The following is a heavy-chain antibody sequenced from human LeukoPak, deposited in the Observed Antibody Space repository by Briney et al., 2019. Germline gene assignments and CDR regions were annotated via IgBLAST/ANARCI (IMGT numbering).Heavy chain of an antibody. CDR3: ARDSSGSSTFDP. V-gene: IGHV4-61*02. CDR1: GGSISSGSYY. D-gene: IGHD1-26*01. J-gene: IGHJ5*02. CDR2: IYTSGST. Sequence: SQTLSLTCTVSGGSISSGSYYWSWIRQPAGKGLEWIGRIYTSGSTNYNPSLKSRVTISVDTSKNQFSLKLSSVTAADTAVYYCARDSSGSSTFDPWGQGTLVTVSS.